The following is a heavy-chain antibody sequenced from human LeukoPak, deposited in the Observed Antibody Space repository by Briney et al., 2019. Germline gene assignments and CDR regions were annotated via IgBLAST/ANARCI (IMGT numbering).Heavy chain of an antibody. V-gene: IGHV5-51*01. D-gene: IGHD3-22*01. CDR2: IYPGDSDT. CDR1: GYSFTAYW. CDR3: ARQFRDSSGYYSYYFDY. Sequence: GESLKISCKGSGYSFTAYWIGWVRQMPGRGLEWMGIIYPGDSDTRYSPSFQGQVTISADKSISTAYLQWSSLKASDTAMYYCARQFRDSSGYYSYYFDYWGQGTLVTVSS. J-gene: IGHJ4*02.